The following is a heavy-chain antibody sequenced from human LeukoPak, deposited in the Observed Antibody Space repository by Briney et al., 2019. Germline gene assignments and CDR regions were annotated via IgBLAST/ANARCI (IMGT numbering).Heavy chain of an antibody. D-gene: IGHD3-22*01. CDR1: GYTFTSYG. J-gene: IGHJ6*02. V-gene: IGHV1-18*01. CDR2: ISAYNGNT. CDR3: ARDSYYYDRSGHYYHYGMDV. Sequence: VASVKVSCKASGYTFTSYGISWVRQAPGQGLEWMGWISAYNGNTNYAQKLQGRVTMTTDTSTSTAYMELRSLRSEDTAVYYCARDSYYYDRSGHYYHYGMDVWGQGTTVTVSS.